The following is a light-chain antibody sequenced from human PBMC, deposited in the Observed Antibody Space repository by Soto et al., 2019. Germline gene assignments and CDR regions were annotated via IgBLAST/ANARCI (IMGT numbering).Light chain of an antibody. CDR3: QHYNSYPIT. V-gene: IGKV1-16*01. J-gene: IGKJ5*01. CDR2: AAS. Sequence: DIQMTQSPSSLSAFVGDRVTITCRASQGISNYVAWFQQKPGKAPKSLISAASTLQSGVSSRFSGSGSGTDFTLTISSLQPEDSATYYCQHYNSYPITFGQGTRLEIK. CDR1: QGISNY.